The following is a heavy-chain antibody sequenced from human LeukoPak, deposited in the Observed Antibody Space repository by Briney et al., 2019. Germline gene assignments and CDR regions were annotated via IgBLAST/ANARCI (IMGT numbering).Heavy chain of an antibody. CDR2: ISYDGSHK. Sequence: GGSLRLSCAASGFTFSSYAMHWVRQAPDKGLEWAAVISYDGSHKFYADSVKGRFTISRDNSKNTLYLQMNSLRAEDTAVYNCAKAVIAAPGSPFDYWGQGTLVTVSS. J-gene: IGHJ4*02. CDR1: GFTFSSYA. CDR3: AKAVIAAPGSPFDY. D-gene: IGHD6-13*01. V-gene: IGHV3-30*18.